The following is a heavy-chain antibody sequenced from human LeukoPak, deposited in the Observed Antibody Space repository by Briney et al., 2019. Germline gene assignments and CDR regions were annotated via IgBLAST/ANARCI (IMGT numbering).Heavy chain of an antibody. CDR1: GYTFTNYG. D-gene: IGHD3-22*01. CDR2: ISAYNGDT. Sequence: ASVKVSFKASGYTFTNYGVGWVRQAPGQGLEWMGWISAYNGDTNYTQKLQGRLTMTTDTSTTTAYMELRSLRSDDTAVYFCARGGFYDSTGYYYPYRNFLDYWGQGTLVTVSS. CDR3: ARGGFYDSTGYYYPYRNFLDY. V-gene: IGHV1-18*01. J-gene: IGHJ4*02.